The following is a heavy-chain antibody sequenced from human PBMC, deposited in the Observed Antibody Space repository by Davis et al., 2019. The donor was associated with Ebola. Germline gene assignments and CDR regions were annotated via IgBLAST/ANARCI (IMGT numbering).Heavy chain of an antibody. J-gene: IGHJ3*02. CDR3: ARPPNYAPNAFDI. Sequence: PAGSLTLSCNGSGYSFTSYWIGWVRQMPGKGLEWMGIIYPGDSDTRYSPSFQGQVTISADKSISTAYLQWSSLKASDTAMYYCARPPNYAPNAFDIWGQETMVTVSS. V-gene: IGHV5-51*01. D-gene: IGHD1-7*01. CDR1: GYSFTSYW. CDR2: IYPGDSDT.